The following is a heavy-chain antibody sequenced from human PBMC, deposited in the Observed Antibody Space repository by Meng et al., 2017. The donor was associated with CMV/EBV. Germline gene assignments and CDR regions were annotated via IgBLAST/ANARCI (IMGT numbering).Heavy chain of an antibody. Sequence: GESLKISCAASGFTFSSYAMSWVRQAPGKGLEWVSAISGSGGSTYYADSVKGRFTISRDNSKNTLYLQMNSLRAEDTAVYYCARPNYSNYLVGGMDVWGQGTTVTVSS. J-gene: IGHJ6*02. D-gene: IGHD4-11*01. V-gene: IGHV3-23*01. CDR2: ISGSGGST. CDR3: ARPNYSNYLVGGMDV. CDR1: GFTFSSYA.